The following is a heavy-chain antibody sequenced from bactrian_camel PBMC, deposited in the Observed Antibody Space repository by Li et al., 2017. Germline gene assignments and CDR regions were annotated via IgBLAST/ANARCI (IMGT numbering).Heavy chain of an antibody. D-gene: IGHD3*01. Sequence: VQLVESGGGLVQPGGSLRLSCAASGFTFSSYYMNWVRQAPGKGLEWVSSIYSDGSNTNYADSVKGRFTSSRDSAKQTLNLQLDSLKTDDTAMYYCATGGITWGDELTYWGQGTQVTVS. CDR2: IYSDGSNT. V-gene: IGHV3-2*01. J-gene: IGHJ4*01. CDR3: ATGGITWGDELTY. CDR1: GFTFSSYY.